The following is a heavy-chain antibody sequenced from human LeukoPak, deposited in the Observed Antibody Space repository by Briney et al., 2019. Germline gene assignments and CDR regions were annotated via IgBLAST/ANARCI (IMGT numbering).Heavy chain of an antibody. CDR2: ITGDGDTT. CDR3: AKDLGGDYDNWFDP. V-gene: IGHV3-23*01. Sequence: GGSLRLSCAASGFTFSTYAMSWVRQAPGRRLEWVSAITGDGDTTYYADSVRGRLTISRDNSKNTLFLQMNSLRAEDTAIYYCAKDLGGDYDNWFDPWGQGTLVTVSS. D-gene: IGHD4-17*01. J-gene: IGHJ5*02. CDR1: GFTFSTYA.